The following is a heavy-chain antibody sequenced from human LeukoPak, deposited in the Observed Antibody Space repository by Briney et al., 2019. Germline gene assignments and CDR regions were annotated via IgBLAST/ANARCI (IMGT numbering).Heavy chain of an antibody. CDR3: ASAHYDFWSGYYPPADY. V-gene: IGHV3-30-3*01. CDR1: GFTFSSYA. D-gene: IGHD3-3*01. CDR2: ISYDGSNK. Sequence: PGGSLRLSCAASGFTFSSYAMHWVRQAPGKGLEWVAVISYDGSNKYYADSVKGRFTISRDNSKNTLYLQMNSLRAEDTAVYYCASAHYDFWSGYYPPADYWGQGTLVTVSS. J-gene: IGHJ4*02.